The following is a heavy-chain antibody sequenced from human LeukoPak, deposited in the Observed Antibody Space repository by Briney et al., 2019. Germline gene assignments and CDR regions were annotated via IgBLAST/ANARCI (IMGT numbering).Heavy chain of an antibody. CDR3: ASGIAVAGTGPQGAY. J-gene: IGHJ4*02. V-gene: IGHV3-48*01. CDR1: GFTFSSYS. CDR2: ISSSSSTI. D-gene: IGHD6-19*01. Sequence: GGSLRLSCAASGFTFSSYSMNWVRQAPGKGLEWVSYISSSSSTIYYADSVKGRFTISRDNAKNSLYLQMNSLRAEDTAVYYCASGIAVAGTGPQGAYWGQGTLVTVSS.